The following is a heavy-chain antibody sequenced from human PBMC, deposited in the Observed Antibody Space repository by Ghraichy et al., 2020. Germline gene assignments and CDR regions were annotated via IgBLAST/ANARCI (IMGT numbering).Heavy chain of an antibody. Sequence: GGSLRLSCAASGFTFSSYAMSWVRQAPGKGLEWVSAISGSGGSTYYADSVKGRFTISRDNSKNTLYLQMNSLRAEDTAVYYCAKGELDSSGVYLWVTKNYYYYGMDVWGQGTTVTVSS. CDR3: AKGELDSSGVYLWVTKNYYYYGMDV. CDR2: ISGSGGST. V-gene: IGHV3-23*01. D-gene: IGHD3-22*01. CDR1: GFTFSSYA. J-gene: IGHJ6*02.